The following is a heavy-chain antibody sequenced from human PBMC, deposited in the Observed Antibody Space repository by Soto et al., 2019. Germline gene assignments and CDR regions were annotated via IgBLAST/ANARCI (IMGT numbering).Heavy chain of an antibody. CDR3: ARPYIIAAAGNDYDAFAI. CDR2: IDPSDSYT. V-gene: IGHV5-10-1*01. Sequence: GESLKISCKGSGYSFTSYWISWVRQMPGKGLEWMGRIDPSDSYTNYSPSFQGHVTISADKSISTAYLQWSSLKASDTAMYYCARPYIIAAAGNDYDAFAIWGQGTMVTVSS. CDR1: GYSFTSYW. J-gene: IGHJ3*02. D-gene: IGHD6-13*01.